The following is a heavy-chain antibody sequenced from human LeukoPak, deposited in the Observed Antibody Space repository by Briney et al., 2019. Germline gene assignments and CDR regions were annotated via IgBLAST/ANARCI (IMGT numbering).Heavy chain of an antibody. J-gene: IGHJ4*02. CDR1: GFTFSSYS. D-gene: IGHD6-13*01. Sequence: GGSLRLSCAASGFTFSSYSMSWVRQAPGKGLEWVSSISSSSSYIYYADSVKGRFTISRDNAKNSLYLQMNSLRAEDTAVYYCARGGRIAAARFIDYWGQGTLVTVSS. CDR3: ARGGRIAAARFIDY. V-gene: IGHV3-21*01. CDR2: ISSSSSYI.